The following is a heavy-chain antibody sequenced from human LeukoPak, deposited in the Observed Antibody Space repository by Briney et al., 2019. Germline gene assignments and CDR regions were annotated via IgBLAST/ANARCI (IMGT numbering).Heavy chain of an antibody. J-gene: IGHJ4*02. CDR1: GSTFTSYC. CDR3: ARAYNYGYHY. D-gene: IGHD5-18*01. Sequence: ASVKVSCKASGSTFTSYCMHWVRQAPGQGLEWMGTINPSGGRATYAQKFQGRVTMTRDTSTSKVYMELSSLRSEDTAVYYCARAYNYGYHYWGQGTVVTVSS. CDR2: INPSGGRA. V-gene: IGHV1-46*01.